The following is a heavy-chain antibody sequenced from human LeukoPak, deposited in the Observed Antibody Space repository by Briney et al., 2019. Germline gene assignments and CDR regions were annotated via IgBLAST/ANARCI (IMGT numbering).Heavy chain of an antibody. CDR3: ARGFDGVAGWFDP. CDR1: GGSISSYY. CDR2: IYYSGST. J-gene: IGHJ5*02. V-gene: IGHV4-59*08. Sequence: SETLSLTCTVSGGSISSYYWSWIRQPPGKGLEWIGYIYYSGSTNYNPSLKSRVTISVDTSKNQFSLKLSSVTAADTAVYYCARGFDGVAGWFDPWGQGTLVTVSS. D-gene: IGHD3-9*01.